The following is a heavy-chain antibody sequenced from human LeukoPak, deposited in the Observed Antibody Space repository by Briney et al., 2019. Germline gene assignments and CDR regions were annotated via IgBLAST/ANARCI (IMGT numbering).Heavy chain of an antibody. CDR2: IKQVGSET. Sequence: GGSLRLSCAASGFTFSSYWMSWVRQAPGKGLEWVANIKQVGSETYYVDSVKGRFTISRDNAKNSLYLQMNSLRAEDTAVYYCARDRVQTYYDFWSGYYTRGDAFDIWGQGTMVTVSS. CDR1: GFTFSSYW. J-gene: IGHJ3*02. CDR3: ARDRVQTYYDFWSGYYTRGDAFDI. V-gene: IGHV3-7*01. D-gene: IGHD3-3*01.